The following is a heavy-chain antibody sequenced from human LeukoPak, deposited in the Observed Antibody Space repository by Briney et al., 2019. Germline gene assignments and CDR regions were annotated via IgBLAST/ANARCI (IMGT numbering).Heavy chain of an antibody. D-gene: IGHD3-3*01. Sequence: SETLSLTCTVSGDSMTTTSHFWDWIRQPPGKGLEWIGSIYYRGSTYYNPSLKSRVTMSVDPSKNQFSLKLTSVTVADTATYYCVRQGTNSGYYLLDYWGPGHLVTVSS. CDR1: GDSMTTTSHF. J-gene: IGHJ4*02. V-gene: IGHV4-39*01. CDR2: IYYRGST. CDR3: VRQGTNSGYYLLDY.